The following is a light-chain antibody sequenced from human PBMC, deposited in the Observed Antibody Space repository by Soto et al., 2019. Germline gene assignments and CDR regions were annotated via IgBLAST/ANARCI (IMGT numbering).Light chain of an antibody. Sequence: QSVLTQPASVSGSPGQSITISCTGTISDVGSYYLVSWYQQHPGKAPKLMIYEVSNRPSGISNRFSGSKSDNTASLTISGLQAEDEADYYCSSYTSRSTLVFGTGTKLTVL. CDR1: ISDVGSYYL. CDR2: EVS. V-gene: IGLV2-14*02. CDR3: SSYTSRSTLV. J-gene: IGLJ1*01.